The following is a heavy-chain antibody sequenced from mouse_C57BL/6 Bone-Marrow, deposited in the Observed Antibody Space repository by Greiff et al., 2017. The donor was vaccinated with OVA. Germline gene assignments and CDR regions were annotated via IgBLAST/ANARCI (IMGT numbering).Heavy chain of an antibody. CDR2: IHPSDSDT. CDR3: EGIITTVVGYAMDY. Sequence: QVQLQQPGAELVKPGASVKVSCKASGYTFTSYWMHWVKQRPGQGLEWIGRIHPSDSDTNYNQKFKGKATLTVDKSSSTAYMQLSSLTSEDSAVYYWEGIITTVVGYAMDYWGQGTSVTVSS. CDR1: GYTFTSYW. J-gene: IGHJ4*01. V-gene: IGHV1-74*01. D-gene: IGHD1-1*01.